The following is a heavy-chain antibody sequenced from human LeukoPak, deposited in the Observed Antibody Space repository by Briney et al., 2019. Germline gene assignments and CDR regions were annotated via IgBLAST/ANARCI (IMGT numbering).Heavy chain of an antibody. Sequence: GGSLRLSCAASGFTFSSYWMSWVRQAPGKGLEWVANIKQDGSEKYYVDSVKGRFTISRDNAKNSLYLQMNSLRAEDTAVYYCARDRWDRYGPAYYYYMDVWGKGTTVTISS. CDR3: ARDRWDRYGPAYYYYMDV. D-gene: IGHD5-18*01. CDR1: GFTFSSYW. V-gene: IGHV3-7*01. J-gene: IGHJ6*03. CDR2: IKQDGSEK.